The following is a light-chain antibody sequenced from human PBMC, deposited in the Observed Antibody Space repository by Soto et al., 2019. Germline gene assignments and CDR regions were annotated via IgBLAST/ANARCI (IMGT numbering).Light chain of an antibody. V-gene: IGKV3-11*01. Sequence: SVLTQSPATLSLSPGERATLSCRASQSDGNYIAWYQQKPGQPPRLLIYDVSNRATGVPARFSGSGSGTDFTLTISSLEPEDLGVYHCQQRSSWPRMYTFGQGTKLEI. J-gene: IGKJ2*01. CDR2: DVS. CDR3: QQRSSWPRMYT. CDR1: QSDGNY.